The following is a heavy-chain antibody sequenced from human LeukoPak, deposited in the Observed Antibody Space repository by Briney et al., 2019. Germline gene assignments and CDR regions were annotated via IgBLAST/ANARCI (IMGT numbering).Heavy chain of an antibody. V-gene: IGHV4-31*03. D-gene: IGHD5-18*01. CDR2: IYYSGST. Sequence: SETLSLTCTVSGGSISSGGYYWSWIRQRPGKGLEWIGYIYYSGSTYYNPSLKSRVTISVDTSKNQFSLKLSSVTAADTAVYYCARDKRIQLADAFDIWGQGTMVTVSS. CDR3: ARDKRIQLADAFDI. J-gene: IGHJ3*02. CDR1: GGSISSGGYY.